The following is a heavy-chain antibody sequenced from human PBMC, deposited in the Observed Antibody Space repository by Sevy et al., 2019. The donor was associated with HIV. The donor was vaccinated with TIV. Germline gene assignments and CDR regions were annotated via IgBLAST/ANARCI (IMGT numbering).Heavy chain of an antibody. CDR1: GFTFSSYA. J-gene: IGHJ4*02. Sequence: GGSLRLSCAASGFTFSSYAMSWVRQAPGKGLEWVSAISGSGGSTYYADSVKGRFTISRDNYKNTLYLQMNSLRAEDTAVYYCANAAVAGKRNYFDYWGQGTLVTVSS. V-gene: IGHV3-23*01. CDR3: ANAAVAGKRNYFDY. CDR2: ISGSGGST. D-gene: IGHD6-19*01.